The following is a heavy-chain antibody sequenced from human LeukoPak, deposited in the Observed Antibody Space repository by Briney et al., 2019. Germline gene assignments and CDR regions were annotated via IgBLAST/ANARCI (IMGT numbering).Heavy chain of an antibody. V-gene: IGHV3-23*01. CDR3: AKTSRRDSAYDSPFDY. Sequence: GGSLRLSCAASGFTFSTYAMTWVRQAPGKGLEWVSAVRGSGTDTYYADSVKGRFTIFRDNSKNTLYLQMNSLRAEDTAIYYCAKTSRRDSAYDSPFDYWGQGTLVTVSS. D-gene: IGHD5-12*01. J-gene: IGHJ4*02. CDR1: GFTFSTYA. CDR2: VRGSGTDT.